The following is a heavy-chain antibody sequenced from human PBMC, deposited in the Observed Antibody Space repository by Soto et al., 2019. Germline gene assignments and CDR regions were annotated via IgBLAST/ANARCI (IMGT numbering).Heavy chain of an antibody. J-gene: IGHJ5*02. Sequence: EVHLVQSGGGLVQPGGSLRLSCGASGFDFSNYWMHWVRQVPGRGLVWVSRINGDGSDIKYADSVRGRFTISRDNAKNTVYLQMNSLRAEDTAVYYCARDQTTGDWFDAWGQGTLVTVS. V-gene: IGHV3-74*03. CDR2: INGDGSDI. D-gene: IGHD4-17*01. CDR3: ARDQTTGDWFDA. CDR1: GFDFSNYW.